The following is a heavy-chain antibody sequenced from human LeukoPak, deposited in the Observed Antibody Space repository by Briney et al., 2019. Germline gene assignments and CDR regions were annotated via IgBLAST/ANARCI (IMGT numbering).Heavy chain of an antibody. Sequence: GGSLRLSCAASGFTFSSYAIHWVRQAQGKGLEWVAVISYDGTYKYYADSVKGRFTISRDNSKNTLYLQVNSLRAEDTAVYYCAKAPRSTTVTPDYWGQGTLVTVSS. V-gene: IGHV3-30-3*01. CDR1: GFTFSSYA. J-gene: IGHJ4*02. CDR2: ISYDGTYK. CDR3: AKAPRSTTVTPDY. D-gene: IGHD4-17*01.